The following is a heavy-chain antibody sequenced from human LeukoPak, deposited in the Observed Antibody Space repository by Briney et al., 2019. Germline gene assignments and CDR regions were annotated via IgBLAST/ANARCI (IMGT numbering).Heavy chain of an antibody. D-gene: IGHD2-21*02. CDR3: ARDVYCGGDCYLGGIDY. V-gene: IGHV4-59*12. J-gene: IGHJ4*02. CDR2: IYYSGST. Sequence: SETLSLTCTVSGGSISSYYWSWIRQPPGKGLEWIGSIYYSGSTYYNPSLKSRVTISVDTSKNQFSLKLSSVTAADTAVYYCARDVYCGGDCYLGGIDYWGQGTLVTVSS. CDR1: GGSISSYY.